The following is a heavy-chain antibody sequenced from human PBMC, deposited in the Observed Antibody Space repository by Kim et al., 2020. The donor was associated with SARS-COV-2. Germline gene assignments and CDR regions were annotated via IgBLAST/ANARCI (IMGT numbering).Heavy chain of an antibody. V-gene: IGHV4-59*13. D-gene: IGHD3-3*01. Sequence: SETLSLTCTVSGGSISSYYWSWIRPPPGKGLEWIGYIYYSGSTNYNPSLKSRVTISVDTSKNQFSLKLSSVTAADTAVYYCARGALEIFGVVGWFDPWGQGTLVTVSS. CDR3: ARGALEIFGVVGWFDP. CDR1: GGSISSYY. CDR2: IYYSGST. J-gene: IGHJ5*02.